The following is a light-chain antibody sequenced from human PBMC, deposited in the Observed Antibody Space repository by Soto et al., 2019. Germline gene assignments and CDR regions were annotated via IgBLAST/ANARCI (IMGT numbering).Light chain of an antibody. J-gene: IGKJ2*01. V-gene: IGKV1-5*01. CDR3: QHTTDFT. Sequence: DIQMTQSPSTLAASVGDTVTMTCRSSSKWLAWYQKKPGKAPKRLIYDVSNFERGVPPRFSGSTSGAESTLSITGLQPEDLGTYYCQHTTDFTFGQGTKVEIK. CDR2: DVS. CDR1: SSSKW.